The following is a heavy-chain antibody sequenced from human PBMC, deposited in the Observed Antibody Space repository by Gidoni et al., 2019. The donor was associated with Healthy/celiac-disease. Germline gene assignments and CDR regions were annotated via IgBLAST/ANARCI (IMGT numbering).Heavy chain of an antibody. CDR2: INHSGST. V-gene: IGHV4-34*01. CDR3: ARVVVGATEGWFDP. J-gene: IGHJ5*02. Sequence: QVQLQQCGAGLLKPSETLSLTCAVSGGSFSGYYWRLIRQPPGKGLEWIGEINHSGSTNYNPSLKSRVTISVDTSKNQFSLKLSSVTAADTAVYYCARVVVGATEGWFDPWGQGTLVTVSS. D-gene: IGHD1-26*01. CDR1: GGSFSGYY.